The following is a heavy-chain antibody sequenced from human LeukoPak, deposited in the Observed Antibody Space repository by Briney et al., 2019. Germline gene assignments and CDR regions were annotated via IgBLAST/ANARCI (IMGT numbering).Heavy chain of an antibody. CDR3: AKAGLARYYYDSSGYYDY. D-gene: IGHD3-22*01. Sequence: TGGSLRLSCAASGFTFSDYYTSWIRQAPGKGLEWVSYISSSGSTIYYADSVKGRFTISRDNSKNTLYLQMNSLRAEDTAVYYCAKAGLARYYYDSSGYYDYWGQGTLVTVSS. V-gene: IGHV3-11*01. CDR1: GFTFSDYY. CDR2: ISSSGSTI. J-gene: IGHJ4*02.